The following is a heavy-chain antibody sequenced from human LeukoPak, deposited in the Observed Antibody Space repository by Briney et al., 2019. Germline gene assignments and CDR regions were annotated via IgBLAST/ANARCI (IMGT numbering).Heavy chain of an antibody. CDR3: AKCWRGMEKVVAAILPIDY. J-gene: IGHJ4*02. D-gene: IGHD2-15*01. CDR2: ISGSGGST. Sequence: GGALRLSCAASGFTFSSYAMSWVRQAPGKVLEWVSTISGSGGSTYYADSVKGRFTISRDNSKKTLYLQMNSLRAEDTAVYYCAKCWRGMEKVVAAILPIDYWGQGTLVTVSS. V-gene: IGHV3-23*01. CDR1: GFTFSSYA.